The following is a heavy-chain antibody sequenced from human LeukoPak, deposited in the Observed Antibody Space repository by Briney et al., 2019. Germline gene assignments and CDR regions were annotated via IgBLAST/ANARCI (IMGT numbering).Heavy chain of an antibody. J-gene: IGHJ4*02. D-gene: IGHD4-17*01. V-gene: IGHV3-48*03. CDR3: ARLYGDFDY. Sequence: LPGGSLRLSCAASGFTFRSYAMSWVRQAPGKGLEWVSYISSSGSTIYYADSVKGRFTISRDNAKNSLYLQMNSLRAEGTAVYYCARLYGDFDYWGQGTLVTVSS. CDR2: ISSSGSTI. CDR1: GFTFRSYA.